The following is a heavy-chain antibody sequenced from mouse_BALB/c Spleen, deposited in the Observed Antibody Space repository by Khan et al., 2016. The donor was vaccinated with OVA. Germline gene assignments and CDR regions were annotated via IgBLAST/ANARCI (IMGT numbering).Heavy chain of an antibody. Sequence: DLVKPGASVKLSCKASGYTFTSYWINWIKQRPGQGLEWIGCIAPGSGSSSYNEMFKGTAILTVDTSSSTAYIQLSSLPSEASAVXFCARSIYYGSSLYPLDYWGQGTSVTVSS. D-gene: IGHD1-1*01. CDR2: IAPGSGSS. CDR3: ARSIYYGSSLYPLDY. J-gene: IGHJ4*01. V-gene: IGHV1S41*01. CDR1: GYTFTSYW.